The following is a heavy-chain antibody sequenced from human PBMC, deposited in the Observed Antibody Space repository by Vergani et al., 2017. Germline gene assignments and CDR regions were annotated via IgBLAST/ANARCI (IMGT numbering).Heavy chain of an antibody. D-gene: IGHD2-2*01. J-gene: IGHJ3*02. CDR1: GGTFSSYT. CDR3: ARKIRGIVVVPADTGLNDAFDI. CDR2: IIPILGIA. V-gene: IGHV1-69*02. Sequence: QVQLVQSGAEVKKPGSSVKVSCKASGGTFSSYTISWVRQAPGQGLEWMGRIIPILGIANYAQKFQGRVTITADKSTSTDYMELSSLRSEDTAVYYCARKIRGIVVVPADTGLNDAFDIWGQGTMVTVSS.